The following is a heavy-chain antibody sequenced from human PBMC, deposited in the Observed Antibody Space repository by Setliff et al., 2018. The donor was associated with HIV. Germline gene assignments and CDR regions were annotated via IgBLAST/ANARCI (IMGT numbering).Heavy chain of an antibody. J-gene: IGHJ3*02. V-gene: IGHV4-34*01. Sequence: SETLSLTCTVYGGSFSNYYTNWIRQPPGKGLEWIGELSPSGTTRSNPSLQSRVTISLDTSNNQFSLKLTSVTAADTAVYHCARSRIRGYYDTSPAMAFDIWGKGTMVTVSS. CDR1: GGSFSNYY. CDR2: LSPSGTT. D-gene: IGHD3-22*01. CDR3: ARSRIRGYYDTSPAMAFDI.